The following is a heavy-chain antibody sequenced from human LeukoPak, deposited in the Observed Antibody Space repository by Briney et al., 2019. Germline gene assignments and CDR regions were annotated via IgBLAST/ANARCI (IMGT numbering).Heavy chain of an antibody. CDR1: GGSFSGYY. D-gene: IGHD6-13*01. J-gene: IGHJ5*02. V-gene: IGHV4-34*01. CDR3: ARRPAGYSSSWRMGFNWFDP. CDR2: INHSGST. Sequence: SETLSLTCAVYGGSFSGYYSSWIRQPPGKGLEWIGEINHSGSTNYNPSLKSRVTISVDTSKNQFSLKLSSVTAADTAVYYCARRPAGYSSSWRMGFNWFDPWGQGTLVTVSS.